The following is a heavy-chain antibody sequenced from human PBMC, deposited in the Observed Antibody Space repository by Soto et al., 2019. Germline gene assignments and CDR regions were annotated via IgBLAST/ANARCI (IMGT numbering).Heavy chain of an antibody. Sequence: EVQLVESGGGLVQPGRSLRLSCAASGFTFRSYSMKWVRQAPGKGLEWVSYISSSSSTIYDADSVKGRFTISRDTAKNALYLQMKRLRDEDTAVYYCARESRYDFWSGSPAAPDWFDPWGQGTLVTVSS. J-gene: IGHJ5*02. CDR1: GFTFRSYS. CDR3: ARESRYDFWSGSPAAPDWFDP. V-gene: IGHV3-48*02. CDR2: ISSSSSTI. D-gene: IGHD3-3*01.